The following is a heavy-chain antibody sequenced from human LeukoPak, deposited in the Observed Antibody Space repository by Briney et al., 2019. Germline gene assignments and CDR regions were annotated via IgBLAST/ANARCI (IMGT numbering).Heavy chain of an antibody. V-gene: IGHV3-66*01. Sequence: GGSLRLSCAASGFTVSSNYMSWVRQAPGKGLEWVSVIYSGGSTYYADSVKGRFTISRDNSKNTLYLQMNSLRAEDTAVCYCARGYYYDSSGWAFDIWGQGTMVTVSS. CDR1: GFTVSSNY. J-gene: IGHJ3*02. CDR3: ARGYYYDSSGWAFDI. D-gene: IGHD3-22*01. CDR2: IYSGGST.